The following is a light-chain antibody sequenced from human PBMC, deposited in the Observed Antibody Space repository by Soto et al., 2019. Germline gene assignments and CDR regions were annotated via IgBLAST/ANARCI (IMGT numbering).Light chain of an antibody. CDR1: SGHSSYA. CDR2: LNSDGSH. J-gene: IGLJ2*01. Sequence: QAVLTQSPSASASLGASVKLTCTLSSGHSSYAIAWHQQRPEKGPRYLMKLNSDGSHSKGDGIPVRFSGSSSGAERYLTISSLQSEDEADYYCQTWVTGIQVFGGGTKLTVL. CDR3: QTWVTGIQV. V-gene: IGLV4-69*01.